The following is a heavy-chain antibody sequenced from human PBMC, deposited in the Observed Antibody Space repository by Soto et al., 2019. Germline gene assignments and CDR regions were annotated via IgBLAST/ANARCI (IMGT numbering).Heavy chain of an antibody. CDR3: AIVGYDFWSGYRESNWFDT. CDR2: IYYSGST. V-gene: IGHV4-31*03. CDR1: GGSISSGGYY. J-gene: IGHJ5*02. Sequence: LSLTCTVSGGSISSGGYYWSWIRQHPGKGLEWIGYIYYSGSTYYNPSLKSRVTISVDTSKNQFSLKLSSVTAADTAVYYCAIVGYDFWSGYRESNWFDTWGQGTLVTVSS. D-gene: IGHD3-3*01.